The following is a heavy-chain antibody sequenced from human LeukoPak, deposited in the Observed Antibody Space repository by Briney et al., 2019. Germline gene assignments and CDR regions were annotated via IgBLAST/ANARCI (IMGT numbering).Heavy chain of an antibody. CDR2: INPNSGGT. D-gene: IGHD5-18*01. Sequence: GASVKVSCKASGYTFTGYYMHWVRQAPGQGLEWMGWINPNSGGTNYAQKFQGRVTMTRDTSISTAYMELSRLRSEDTAVYYCARGQRGYSYGYLPTPLDYWGQGTLVTVSS. CDR1: GYTFTGYY. CDR3: ARGQRGYSYGYLPTPLDY. J-gene: IGHJ4*02. V-gene: IGHV1-2*02.